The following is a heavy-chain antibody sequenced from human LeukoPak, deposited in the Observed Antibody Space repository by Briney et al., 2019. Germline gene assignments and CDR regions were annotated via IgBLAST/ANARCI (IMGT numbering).Heavy chain of an antibody. CDR3: ARGAGTSVTYAPDY. V-gene: IGHV1-8*01. Sequence: ASVKVSCKASGYTFTSYDINWVRQATGQGLEWMGWMNPNSGNTGYAQKFQGRVTMTRDTSTNTVYMELSSLRSEDTAVYYCARGAGTSVTYAPDYWGQGTLVTVSS. D-gene: IGHD3-10*01. J-gene: IGHJ4*02. CDR2: MNPNSGNT. CDR1: GYTFTSYD.